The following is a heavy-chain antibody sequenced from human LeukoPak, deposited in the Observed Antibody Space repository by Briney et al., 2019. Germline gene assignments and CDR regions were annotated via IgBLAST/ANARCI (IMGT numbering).Heavy chain of an antibody. V-gene: IGHV4-61*02. CDR1: GGSISSGSYY. CDR2: IYTSGST. Sequence: SETLSLTCTVSGGSISSGSYYWSWIRQPAGKGLEWIGRIYTSGSTNYSPSLKSRVTISVDTSKNQFSLKLSSVTAADTAVYYCARRIFGVVPRNWYFDLWGRGTLVTVSS. CDR3: ARRIFGVVPRNWYFDL. D-gene: IGHD3-3*01. J-gene: IGHJ2*01.